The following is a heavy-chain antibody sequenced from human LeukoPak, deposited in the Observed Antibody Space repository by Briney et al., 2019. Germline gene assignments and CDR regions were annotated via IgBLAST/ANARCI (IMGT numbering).Heavy chain of an antibody. Sequence: GGSLRLSCAASGFTVSNNYMRWVRQAPGKGLEWVSAITATSSSTHDADSVQGRFTISRDNSKNTLYLQMNSLRPEDTAIYYCAKLFESGTYNNFFHYWGQGTLVTVFS. D-gene: IGHD3-10*01. J-gene: IGHJ4*02. CDR3: AKLFESGTYNNFFHY. CDR1: GFTVSNNY. CDR2: ITATSSST. V-gene: IGHV3-23*01.